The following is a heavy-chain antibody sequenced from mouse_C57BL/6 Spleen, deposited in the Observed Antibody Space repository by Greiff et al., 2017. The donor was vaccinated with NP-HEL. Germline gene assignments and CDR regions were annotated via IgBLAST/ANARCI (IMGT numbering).Heavy chain of an antibody. Sequence: QVQLQQSGAELVRPGTSVKVSCKASGYAFTNYLIEWVKQRPGQGLEWIGVINPGSGGTNYNEKFKGKATLTADKSSSTAYMQLSSLTSEDSAVYFCARRRNGNYDYFDYWGQGTTLTVSS. D-gene: IGHD2-1*01. CDR3: ARRRNGNYDYFDY. CDR2: INPGSGGT. J-gene: IGHJ2*01. CDR1: GYAFTNYL. V-gene: IGHV1-54*01.